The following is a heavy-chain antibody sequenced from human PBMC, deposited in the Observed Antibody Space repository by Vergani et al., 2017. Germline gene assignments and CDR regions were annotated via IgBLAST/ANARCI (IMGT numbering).Heavy chain of an antibody. D-gene: IGHD4-11*01. V-gene: IGHV4-34*01. Sequence: QVQLQQWGGGLLKPSETLSLTCVVNGGSFTSYHWTWIRQSPGEGLEWVGDIDHTGRPDYNPSLKSRLTMSVDKSRNQFSLTLKSVTATDPAIYFCARVNTETNGHLYYCYYMDVWGQGTAVTVS. J-gene: IGHJ6*03. CDR3: ARVNTETNGHLYYCYYMDV. CDR2: IDHTGRP. CDR1: GGSFTSYH.